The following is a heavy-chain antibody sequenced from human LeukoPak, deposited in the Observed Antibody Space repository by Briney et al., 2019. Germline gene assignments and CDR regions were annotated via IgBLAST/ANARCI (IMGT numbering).Heavy chain of an antibody. Sequence: SETLSLTCAVCGGSFSGYYWSWIRQPPGKGLEWIGEINHSGSTNYNPSLKSRVTISVDTSKNQFSLKLSSVTAADTAVYYCARFNSSWYSVFDYWGQGTLVTVSS. CDR3: ARFNSSWYSVFDY. CDR2: INHSGST. D-gene: IGHD6-13*01. CDR1: GGSFSGYY. J-gene: IGHJ4*02. V-gene: IGHV4-34*01.